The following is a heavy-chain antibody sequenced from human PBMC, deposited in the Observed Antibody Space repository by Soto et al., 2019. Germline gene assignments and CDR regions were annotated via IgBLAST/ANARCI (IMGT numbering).Heavy chain of an antibody. CDR2: ISAYNGNT. CDR1: GYTFTSYG. Sequence: ASVKVSCKASGYTFTSYGISWVRQAPGQGLEWMGWISAYNGNTNYAQKLQGRVTMTTDTSTSTTYMELRSLRSDDTAVYYCARDQVVVAATPCAFDIWGQGTMVTVSS. CDR3: ARDQVVVAATPCAFDI. J-gene: IGHJ3*02. D-gene: IGHD2-15*01. V-gene: IGHV1-18*01.